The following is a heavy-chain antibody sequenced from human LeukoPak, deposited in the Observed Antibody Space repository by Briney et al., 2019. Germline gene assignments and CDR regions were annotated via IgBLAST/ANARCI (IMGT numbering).Heavy chain of an antibody. Sequence: GGSLRLSCAASGFTFSSYAMSWVRQAPGKGLEWVAVISDDGNNKYYEDSLKGRFAISRDNSKNTLYLQMNSLRPEDTAVYYCAKGSRELPIDYWGQGTLVTVSS. CDR2: ISDDGNNK. D-gene: IGHD1-26*01. V-gene: IGHV3-30*18. CDR3: AKGSRELPIDY. J-gene: IGHJ4*02. CDR1: GFTFSSYA.